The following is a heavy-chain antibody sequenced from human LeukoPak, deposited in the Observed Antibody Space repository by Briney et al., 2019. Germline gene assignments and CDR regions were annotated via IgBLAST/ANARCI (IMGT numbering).Heavy chain of an antibody. D-gene: IGHD2-2*02. CDR3: ARRERYCSSTSCYSYFDY. CDR2: IYYSGST. Sequence: SETLSLTCTVSGGSISSYYWSWIRQPPGKGLEWIGYIYYSGSTNYNPSLKSRVTISVDTSRNQFSLRLSSVTAADTAVYYCARRERYCSSTSCYSYFDYWGQGTLVTVSS. J-gene: IGHJ4*02. CDR1: GGSISSYY. V-gene: IGHV4-59*01.